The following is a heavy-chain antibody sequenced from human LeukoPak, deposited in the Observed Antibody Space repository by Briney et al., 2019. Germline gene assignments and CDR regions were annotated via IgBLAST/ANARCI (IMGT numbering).Heavy chain of an antibody. Sequence: PGGSLRLSCEASGFTFSSLELNWFRQAPGKGLDWVSYISSSGSTIYYADSVKGRFTISRDNAKNSLYLQMNSLRAEDTAVYYCARDLRTDYWGQGTLVTVSS. CDR3: ARDLRTDY. J-gene: IGHJ4*02. CDR1: GFTFSSLE. CDR2: ISSSGSTI. V-gene: IGHV3-48*03.